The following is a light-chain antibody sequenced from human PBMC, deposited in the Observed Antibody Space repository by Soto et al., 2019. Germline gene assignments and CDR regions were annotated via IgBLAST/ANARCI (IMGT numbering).Light chain of an antibody. CDR3: QQYGFSPIS. J-gene: IGKJ5*01. Sequence: FVLRQSPDTLSLSPGERVTLSCRASQTFTNDYLAWYQQKDGQAPRLLIYDASTRATGVPDRFSGSGSGPEYTLTITRLEPEDFAVYSCQQYGFSPISFGQGTRLEI. CDR1: QTFTNDY. V-gene: IGKV3-20*01. CDR2: DAS.